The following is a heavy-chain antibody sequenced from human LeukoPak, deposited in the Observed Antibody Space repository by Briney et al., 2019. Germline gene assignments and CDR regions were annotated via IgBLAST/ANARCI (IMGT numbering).Heavy chain of an antibody. D-gene: IGHD3-10*01. J-gene: IGHJ4*02. Sequence: PSETLSLTCTVSGGSISSYYWSWIRQPPGKGLEWIGYIYYSGSTNYNPSPKSRVTISVDTSKNQFSLKLSSVTAADTAVYYCAREVRYYGSGSYYPLFDYWGQGTLVTVSS. CDR2: IYYSGST. V-gene: IGHV4-59*01. CDR1: GGSISSYY. CDR3: AREVRYYGSGSYYPLFDY.